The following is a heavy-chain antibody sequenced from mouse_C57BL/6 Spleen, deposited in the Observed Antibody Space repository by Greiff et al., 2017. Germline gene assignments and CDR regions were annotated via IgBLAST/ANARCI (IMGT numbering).Heavy chain of an antibody. D-gene: IGHD2-4*01. CDR2: IRSKSNNYAT. CDR3: VRHSYYDYDGGPWFAY. V-gene: IGHV10-1*01. J-gene: IGHJ3*01. Sequence: EVMLVESGGGLVQPKGSLKLSCAASGFSFNTYAMNWVRQAPGKGLEWVARIRSKSNNYATYYADSVKDRFTISRDDSESMLYLQMNNLKTEDTAMYYCVRHSYYDYDGGPWFAYWGQGTLVTVSA. CDR1: GFSFNTYA.